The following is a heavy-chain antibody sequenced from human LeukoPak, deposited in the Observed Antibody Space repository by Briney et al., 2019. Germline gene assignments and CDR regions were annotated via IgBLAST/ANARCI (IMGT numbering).Heavy chain of an antibody. J-gene: IGHJ5*02. CDR1: GGSISSYY. CDR3: AGRWPTSWFDP. CDR2: IYYSGST. V-gene: IGHV4-59*08. Sequence: SETLSLTCTVSGGSISSYYWSWIRQPPVKGLEWIGYIYYSGSTNYNPSLKSRVTISVDTSKNQFSLKLSSVTAADTAVYYCAGRWPTSWFDPWGQGTLVTVSS. D-gene: IGHD1-1*01.